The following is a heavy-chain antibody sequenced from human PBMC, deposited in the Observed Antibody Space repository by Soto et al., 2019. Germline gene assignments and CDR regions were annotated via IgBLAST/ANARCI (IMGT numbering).Heavy chain of an antibody. D-gene: IGHD6-19*01. CDR2: IYYSGST. J-gene: IGHJ3*01. Sequence: QVQLQESGPGLVKPSETLSLTCTVSGGSISSYYWSWIRQPPGKGLEWIGYIYYSGSTNYNPSLKSRVTISVDTSKNQFSLKLSSVTAADTAVYYCARGHSSGWIDAFDLWGQGTMVTVSS. CDR1: GGSISSYY. CDR3: ARGHSSGWIDAFDL. V-gene: IGHV4-59*01.